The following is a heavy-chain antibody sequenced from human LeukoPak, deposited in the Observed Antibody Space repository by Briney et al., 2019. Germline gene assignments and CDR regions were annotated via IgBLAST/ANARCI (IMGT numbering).Heavy chain of an antibody. CDR3: AREAAVAGIYFDS. Sequence: GGSLRLSCVASGFTFSTYWMHWVRQAPGKGLVWVSRISYDGSSTNYADSVKGRFSISRDNAKNTVYLQMNSLRAEDTAVYYCAREAAVAGIYFDSWGQGTLVTVSS. CDR1: GFTFSTYW. V-gene: IGHV3-74*01. CDR2: ISYDGSST. D-gene: IGHD6-19*01. J-gene: IGHJ4*02.